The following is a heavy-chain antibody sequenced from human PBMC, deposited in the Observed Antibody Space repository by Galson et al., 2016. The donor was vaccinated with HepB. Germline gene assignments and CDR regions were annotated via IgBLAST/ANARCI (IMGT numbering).Heavy chain of an antibody. CDR2: IDPSDSDT. CDR1: GYSFSNHY. J-gene: IGHJ6*02. Sequence: PGESLRISCKGSGYSFSNHYINWVRQMPGKGLEWMGRIDPSDSDTDYSPSFQGHVIISVDKSIGTAHLQWSSPKVSDTAIYYCARQTVRYYYGMDVWGQGTTVSVSS. V-gene: IGHV5-10-1*01. CDR3: ARQTVRYYYGMDV. D-gene: IGHD4-17*01.